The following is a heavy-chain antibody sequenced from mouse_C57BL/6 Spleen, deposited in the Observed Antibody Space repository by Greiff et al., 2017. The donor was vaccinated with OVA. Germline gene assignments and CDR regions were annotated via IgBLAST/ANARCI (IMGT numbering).Heavy chain of an antibody. Sequence: QVQLQQSGAELVRPGASVTLSCKASGYTFTDYEMHWVKQTPVHGLEWIGAIDPETGGTAYNQKFKGKAILTADKSSSTAYMELRSLTSEDSAVYYCTRYMVTTGGNYWGQGTTLTVSS. CDR1: GYTFTDYE. J-gene: IGHJ2*01. CDR2: IDPETGGT. D-gene: IGHD2-2*01. CDR3: TRYMVTTGGNY. V-gene: IGHV1-15*01.